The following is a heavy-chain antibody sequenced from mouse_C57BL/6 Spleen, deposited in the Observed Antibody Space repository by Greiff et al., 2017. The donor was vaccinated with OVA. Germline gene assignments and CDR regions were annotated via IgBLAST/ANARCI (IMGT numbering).Heavy chain of an antibody. V-gene: IGHV5-6*01. D-gene: IGHD2-5*01. J-gene: IGHJ2*01. CDR3: ARRGDSNYGYYFDY. CDR1: GFTFSSYG. CDR2: ISSGGSYT. Sequence: EVQVVESGGDLVKPGGSLKLSCAASGFTFSSYGMSWVRQTPDKRLEWVATISSGGSYTYYPDSVKGRFTISRDNAKNTLYLQMSSLKSEDTAMYYCARRGDSNYGYYFDYWGQGTTLTVSS.